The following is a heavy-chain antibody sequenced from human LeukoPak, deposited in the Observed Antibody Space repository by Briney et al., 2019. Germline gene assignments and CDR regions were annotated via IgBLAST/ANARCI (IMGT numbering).Heavy chain of an antibody. CDR1: GFTLSTSGVG. CDR2: IYWNEDK. V-gene: IGHV2-5*01. J-gene: IGHJ4*02. Sequence: SGPTLVKPTQTLTLTCSFSGFTLSTSGVGVGWIRQPPGKALEWLALIYWNEDKRYRPSLKSRLTITKDTSKNQVVLTMTNMDPVDTGTYYCAHIWGYCSTTSCYSRGEIDYWGQGTLVTVSS. CDR3: AHIWGYCSTTSCYSRGEIDY. D-gene: IGHD2-2*01.